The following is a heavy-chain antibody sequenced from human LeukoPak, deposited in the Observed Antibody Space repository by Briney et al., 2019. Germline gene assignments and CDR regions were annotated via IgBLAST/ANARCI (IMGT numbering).Heavy chain of an antibody. D-gene: IGHD2-15*01. V-gene: IGHV1-18*01. J-gene: IGHJ4*02. Sequence: ASVKVSCKASGYTFTSYGISWVRQAPGQGLEWMGWISAYNGNTNYAQKLQGRVTMTTDTSTSTAYMELRSLRSDDTAVYYCARDLAQYCSGGSCYSGYWGQGTLVTVSS. CDR2: ISAYNGNT. CDR3: ARDLAQYCSGGSCYSGY. CDR1: GYTFTSYG.